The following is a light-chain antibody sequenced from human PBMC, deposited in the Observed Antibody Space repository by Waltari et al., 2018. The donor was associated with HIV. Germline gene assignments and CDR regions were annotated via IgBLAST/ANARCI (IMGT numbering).Light chain of an antibody. J-gene: IGLJ1*01. CDR3: QTWGSGIQV. CDR2: FNNDGSH. Sequence: QLVLTQSPSASASLGASVKLTCTLSSGHSSYAIAWHQQQPEKGPRYLMKFNNDGSHTKGDGIPNRFSGSSSGAERYLTISSLQSEDEADYYCQTWGSGIQVFGSGTKVTVL. CDR1: SGHSSYA. V-gene: IGLV4-69*01.